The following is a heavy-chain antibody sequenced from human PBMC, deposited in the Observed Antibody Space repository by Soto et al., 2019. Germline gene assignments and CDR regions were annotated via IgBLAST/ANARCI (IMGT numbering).Heavy chain of an antibody. CDR1: GDSISSSSYY. J-gene: IGHJ4*02. Sequence: PSETLSLTCIVSGDSISSSSYYWGWIRQPPGKGLEWMGSVYFSGATNYNSALKSRVTISVDTSKNQFSLKLSSVTAADTAVYYCARVRRSGWYLDYWGQGTLVTVSS. CDR3: ARVRRSGWYLDY. CDR2: VYFSGAT. D-gene: IGHD6-19*01. V-gene: IGHV4-39*01.